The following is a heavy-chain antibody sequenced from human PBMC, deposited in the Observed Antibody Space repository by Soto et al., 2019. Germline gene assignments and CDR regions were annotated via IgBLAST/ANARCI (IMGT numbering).Heavy chain of an antibody. CDR3: ARDRRSRAAAGNYYYYMDV. D-gene: IGHD6-13*01. CDR1: GGSISSGDYS. Sequence: SETLSLTCTVSGGSISSGDYSWSWVRQSPGKGLEWIGYIYYSGSTNYNPSLKSRVTISVDTSKNQFSLKLSSVTAADTAVYYCARDRRSRAAAGNYYYYMDVWGKGTTVTVSS. V-gene: IGHV4-61*08. J-gene: IGHJ6*03. CDR2: IYYSGST.